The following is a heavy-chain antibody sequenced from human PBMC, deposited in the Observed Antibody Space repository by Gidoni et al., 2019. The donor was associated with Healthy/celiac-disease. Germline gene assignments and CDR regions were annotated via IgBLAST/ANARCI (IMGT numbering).Heavy chain of an antibody. J-gene: IGHJ4*02. CDR1: GFTFSSYC. CDR3: ARDLPVYDILTGYYFGREKDDY. D-gene: IGHD3-9*01. Sequence: EVQLVESGGGVVQPGGALRLCCAASGFTFSSYCISWVRQAPGKGLGWVANIKQDGSEKYYVDSVKGRFTLSRDNAKNSLYLQMNSLRAEDTAVYYCARDLPVYDILTGYYFGREKDDYWGQGTLVTVSS. V-gene: IGHV3-7*01. CDR2: IKQDGSEK.